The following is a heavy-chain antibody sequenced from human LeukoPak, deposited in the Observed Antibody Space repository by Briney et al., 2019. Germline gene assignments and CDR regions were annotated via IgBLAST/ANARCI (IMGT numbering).Heavy chain of an antibody. J-gene: IGHJ4*02. CDR2: ISYSSSYL. CDR1: GFSFSSYT. D-gene: IGHD6-13*01. V-gene: IGHV3-21*01. Sequence: PGGSLRLSCAASGFSFSSYTMNWIRQAPGKGLEWVSSISYSSSYLYYADSLKGRFTISRDNAKNSLYLQVSSLRGEDTAVYYCARDRAAAGTGYFDYWGQGTLVTVSS. CDR3: ARDRAAAGTGYFDY.